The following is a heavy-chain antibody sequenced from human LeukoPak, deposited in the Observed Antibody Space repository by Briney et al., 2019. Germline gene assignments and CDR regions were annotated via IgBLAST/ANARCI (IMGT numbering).Heavy chain of an antibody. V-gene: IGHV4-34*01. Sequence: SETLSLTCAVYGESFSGSYWSWIRQSPRKGLEWIGEINHSGSTRYSPSLKNRVTISVDTSKNQFSLRLNSLTAADTAVYYCARRPDGGKFYFYFYYYMDVWGKGTTVTVSS. CDR2: INHSGST. CDR3: ARRPDGGKFYFYFYYYMDV. J-gene: IGHJ6*03. CDR1: GESFSGSY. D-gene: IGHD2-15*01.